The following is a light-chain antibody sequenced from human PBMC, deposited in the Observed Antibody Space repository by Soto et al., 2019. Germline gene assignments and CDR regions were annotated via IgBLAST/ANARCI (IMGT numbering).Light chain of an antibody. CDR2: GAS. CDR1: QSVSSSY. CDR3: QQYGSSPPLT. V-gene: IGKV3-20*01. J-gene: IGKJ4*01. Sequence: EIVWTQSPGTLSLSRGERATLSCRASQSVSSSYLAWYQQKPCQAHRLMIYGASSRATGIPDRFSGSGSGTDFTLTISRLEPEDFAVYYGQQYGSSPPLTFGGGTKVDIK.